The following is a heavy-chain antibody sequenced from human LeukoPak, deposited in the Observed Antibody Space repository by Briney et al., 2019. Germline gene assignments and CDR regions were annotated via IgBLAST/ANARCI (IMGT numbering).Heavy chain of an antibody. D-gene: IGHD6-19*01. CDR2: TYSRSKWYR. CDR1: GDSVSSDSIG. V-gene: IGHV6-1*01. J-gene: IGHJ4*02. CDR3: ARGQSAGWEY. Sequence: SQTLSLTCAISGDSVSSDSIGWNWIRQSPSRGLEWLGRTYSRSKWYREYGGPVKSRITINPDTSKNQFSLQLNSVTPEDAAIYYCARGQSAGWEYWGQGILVTVSS.